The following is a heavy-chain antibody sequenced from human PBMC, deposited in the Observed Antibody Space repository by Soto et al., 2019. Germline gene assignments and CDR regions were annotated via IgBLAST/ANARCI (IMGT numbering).Heavy chain of an antibody. CDR1: GGSISSSSYY. CDR3: DRNLGRSYSRRWRGGAFDL. Sequence: SETLSLTCTVSGGSISSSSYYWGWIRQPPGKGLEWIGSIYYSGSTYYNPSLKSRVTISVDTSKNQFSLKLSSVTAADTAVYYCDRNLGRSYSRRWRGGAFDLWGQGTMVTVSS. J-gene: IGHJ3*01. CDR2: IYYSGST. D-gene: IGHD6-13*01. V-gene: IGHV4-39*01.